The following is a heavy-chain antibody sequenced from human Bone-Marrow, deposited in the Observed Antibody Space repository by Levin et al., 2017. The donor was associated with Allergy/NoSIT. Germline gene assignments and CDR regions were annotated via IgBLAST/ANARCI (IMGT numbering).Heavy chain of an antibody. Sequence: GGSLRLSCAASGFSLGNYPMHWVRQAPGKGLEWVAVIGYDGIKVDYADSVKGRFTLSREIPSDSVHLQLSSLRNDDTAVYYCARCGWWVGAFFQPNDALDTWGQGTTVIVSS. CDR3: ARCGWWVGAFFQPNDALDT. D-gene: IGHD3-3*02. V-gene: IGHV3-30-3*01. J-gene: IGHJ3*02. CDR1: GFSLGNYP. CDR2: IGYDGIKV.